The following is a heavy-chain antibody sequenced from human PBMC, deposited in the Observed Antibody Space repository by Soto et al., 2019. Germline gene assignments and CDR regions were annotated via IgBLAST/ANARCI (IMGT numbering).Heavy chain of an antibody. V-gene: IGHV3-74*01. J-gene: IGHJ4*02. D-gene: IGHD2-15*01. Sequence: EVQLMESGGGLVQPGGSLRLSCTASGFTFSSYWMHWVRQVPGKGLVWVSRISSDGSSTNYADAVKGRFTISRDNAKNTLYLQMNSLRDDDTAVYYCSVVMVAATRNSLGYWGQGTLVTVSS. CDR2: ISSDGSST. CDR1: GFTFSSYW. CDR3: SVVMVAATRNSLGY.